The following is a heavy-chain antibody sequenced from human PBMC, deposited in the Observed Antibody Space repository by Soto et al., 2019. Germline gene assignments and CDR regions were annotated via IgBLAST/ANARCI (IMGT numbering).Heavy chain of an antibody. D-gene: IGHD6-19*01. CDR3: ARGRAGYSSGWYSDY. CDR2: TRSKAYSYTT. CDR1: GFTVSDHY. Sequence: EVQLVESGGGLVQPGGSLRLSCAASGFTVSDHYMDWVRQAPGKGLEWVGRTRSKAYSYTTEYAASVKGRFSISRDDSKSSLYLQMNSLKTEDTAMYYCARGRAGYSSGWYSDYWGQGTLVTVSS. V-gene: IGHV3-72*01. J-gene: IGHJ4*02.